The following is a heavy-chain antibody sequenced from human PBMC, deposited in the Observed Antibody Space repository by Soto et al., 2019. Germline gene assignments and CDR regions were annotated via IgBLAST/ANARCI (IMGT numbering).Heavy chain of an antibody. CDR2: ISGSGGST. Sequence: EVQLLESGGGLVQPGGSLRLSCAASGFTFSSYAMSWVRQAPGKRLEWVSTISGSGGSTYYADSVKGRFTISRDNAKNTLYVQMNSLRGEYPAVYDCAKEGSSAFYYFDYWGQGTLVTVSS. V-gene: IGHV3-23*01. CDR3: AKEGSSAFYYFDY. D-gene: IGHD2-15*01. CDR1: GFTFSSYA. J-gene: IGHJ4*02.